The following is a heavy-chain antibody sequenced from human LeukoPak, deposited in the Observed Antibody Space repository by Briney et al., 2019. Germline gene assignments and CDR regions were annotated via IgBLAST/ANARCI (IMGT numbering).Heavy chain of an antibody. Sequence: GGSLRLSCSASGFTFSSYGMHWVRQAPRKGLEYVSGISNKGGSTYYADSVKGRFTISRDNSKNTLHLQMSSLRADDTAVYYCVKSGTWADFDSWGQGTLVTVSS. V-gene: IGHV3-64D*09. CDR3: VKSGTWADFDS. J-gene: IGHJ4*02. CDR2: ISNKGGST. D-gene: IGHD1-26*01. CDR1: GFTFSSYG.